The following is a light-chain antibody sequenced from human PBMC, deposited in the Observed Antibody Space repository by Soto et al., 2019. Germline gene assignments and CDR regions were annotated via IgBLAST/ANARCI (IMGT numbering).Light chain of an antibody. J-gene: IGKJ1*01. V-gene: IGKV1-5*01. CDR3: QQYNTYSGT. CDR1: QSTSSW. Sequence: DIQMTQSPSTLSASVGDTVTITCLASQSTSSWLAWYQQKPGKAPKVLVYDVSSLEGGVPSRFSGSGSVTEFTLTINSLQPDDFATYYFQQYNTYSGTFGPGTKVDVK. CDR2: DVS.